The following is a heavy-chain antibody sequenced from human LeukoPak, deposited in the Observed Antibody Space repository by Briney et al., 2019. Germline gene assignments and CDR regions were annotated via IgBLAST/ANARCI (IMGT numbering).Heavy chain of an antibody. D-gene: IGHD6-13*01. CDR2: IYSGGST. CDR1: GFTFSPYS. V-gene: IGHV3-66*01. Sequence: PGGSLRLSCAASGFTFSPYSMIWVRQAPGKGLEWVSVIYSGGSTHYAGSVKGRFTISRDNSKNTVYLQMNSLRAEDTAVYYCARAPYSSSWYFDYWGQGTLVTVSS. CDR3: ARAPYSSSWYFDY. J-gene: IGHJ4*02.